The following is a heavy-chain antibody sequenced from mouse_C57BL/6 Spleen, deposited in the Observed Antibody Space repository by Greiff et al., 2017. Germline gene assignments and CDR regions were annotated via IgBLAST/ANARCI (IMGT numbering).Heavy chain of an antibody. CDR3: TRGIYDGYYGYFDY. J-gene: IGHJ2*01. D-gene: IGHD2-3*01. Sequence: EVHLVESGEGLVKPGGSLKLSCAASGFTFSSYAMSWVRQTPEKRLEWVAYISSGGDYIYYADTVKGRFTISRDNARNTLYLQMSSLKSEDTAMYYCTRGIYDGYYGYFDYWGQGTTLTVSS. CDR2: ISSGGDYI. V-gene: IGHV5-9-1*02. CDR1: GFTFSSYA.